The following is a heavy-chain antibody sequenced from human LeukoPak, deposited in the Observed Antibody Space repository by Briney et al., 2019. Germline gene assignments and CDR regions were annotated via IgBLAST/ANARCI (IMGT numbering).Heavy chain of an antibody. D-gene: IGHD4-11*01. Sequence: PGGSLRLSCAASGFTFSSYGMHWVRQAPGNGLEWVAVIWYDGSNKYYADSVKGRFTISRDNSKNTLYLQMNSLRAEDTAVYYCARSDSNYFDYWGQGTLVTVSS. CDR1: GFTFSSYG. CDR2: IWYDGSNK. J-gene: IGHJ4*02. CDR3: ARSDSNYFDY. V-gene: IGHV3-33*01.